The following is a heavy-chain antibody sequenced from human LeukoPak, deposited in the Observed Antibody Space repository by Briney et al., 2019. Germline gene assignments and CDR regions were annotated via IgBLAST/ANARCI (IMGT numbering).Heavy chain of an antibody. CDR1: GGTFSSYA. V-gene: IGHV1-69*04. J-gene: IGHJ4*02. CDR3: ARAAFAYGGTIDY. D-gene: IGHD4-23*01. Sequence: SVKVSCKASGGTFSSYAISWVRQAPGQGLEWMGRIIPILGIANYAQKFQGRVTITADKPTSTAYMELSSLRSEDTAVYYCARAAFAYGGTIDYWGQGTLVTVSS. CDR2: IIPILGIA.